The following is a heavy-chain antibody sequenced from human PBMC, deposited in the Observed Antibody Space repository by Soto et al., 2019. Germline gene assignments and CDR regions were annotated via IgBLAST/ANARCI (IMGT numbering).Heavy chain of an antibody. V-gene: IGHV3-23*01. D-gene: IGHD2-21*01. Sequence: GGSLRLSCAASGFTFSSYAMTWVRQAPGKGLEWVSVISGSGGSTYFADSVKGRFTISRDNSKNTLYLQMSSLRAEDTAVYYCAKDFDIVVVSSYTDYWGQGTLVTVSS. CDR1: GFTFSSYA. J-gene: IGHJ4*02. CDR3: AKDFDIVVVSSYTDY. CDR2: ISGSGGST.